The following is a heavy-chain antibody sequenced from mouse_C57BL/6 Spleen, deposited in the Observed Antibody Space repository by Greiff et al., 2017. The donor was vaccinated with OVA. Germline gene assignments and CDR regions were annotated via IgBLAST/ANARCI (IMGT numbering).Heavy chain of an antibody. CDR1: GYTFTSYW. V-gene: IGHV1-52*01. CDR2: IDPSDSDT. D-gene: IGHD2-1*01. J-gene: IGHJ4*01. CDR3: ARDGNHYAMDY. Sequence: QVQLQQPGAELVRPGSSVKLSCKASGYTFTSYWMHWVKQRPIQGLEWIGNIDPSDSDTPYNQKFKDKATLTVDKSASTAYMQLSSLTSEDSAVYYCARDGNHYAMDYWGQGTSVTVSS.